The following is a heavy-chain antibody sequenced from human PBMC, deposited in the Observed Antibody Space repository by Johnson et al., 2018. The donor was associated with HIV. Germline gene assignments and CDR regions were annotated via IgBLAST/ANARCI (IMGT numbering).Heavy chain of an antibody. CDR3: ARVAVSTAAGGVPLDI. CDR2: TWFAGRKQ. D-gene: IGHD2-2*01. V-gene: IGHV3-33*03. J-gene: IGHJ3*02. CDR1: GFTFSNYG. Sequence: QVQLVESGGGVVQPGRSPRLSCAASGFTFSNYGIHWVWQAPGKGLEWVVSTWFAGRKQYYSDSVRGRSIISRDNAKNTLYLQMNSLRAEDTALYFCARVAVSTAAGGVPLDIWGPGTMVTVSA.